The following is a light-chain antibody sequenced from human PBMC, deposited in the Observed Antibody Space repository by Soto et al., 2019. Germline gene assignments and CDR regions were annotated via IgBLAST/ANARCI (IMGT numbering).Light chain of an antibody. CDR1: QSVNSSY. V-gene: IGKV3-20*01. J-gene: IGKJ1*01. CDR2: GAS. Sequence: IVLTQSPGALSLSPGERATLSCRASQSVNSSYLAWYQQKPGQAPRLLIYGASSRATGIPNRFSGSGSGTDFTLTISRLEPEDFAVYYCQHYGSSWWTFGHGTKVEIK. CDR3: QHYGSSWWT.